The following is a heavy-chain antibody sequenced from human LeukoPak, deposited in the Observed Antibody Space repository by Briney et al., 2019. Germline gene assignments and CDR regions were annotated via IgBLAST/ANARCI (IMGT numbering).Heavy chain of an antibody. D-gene: IGHD1-1*01. CDR2: IRSNGATA. CDR3: ARGQEFDDGVFDS. Sequence: GGSLRLSCAASGFSFSRFAMTWVRQAPGKGLEWVSTIRSNGATASNADSVKGRFTISRDNSKNTVYLQVNSLRDEDTAIYYCARGQEFDDGVFDSWGQGTLVTVSS. V-gene: IGHV3-23*01. CDR1: GFSFSRFA. J-gene: IGHJ4*02.